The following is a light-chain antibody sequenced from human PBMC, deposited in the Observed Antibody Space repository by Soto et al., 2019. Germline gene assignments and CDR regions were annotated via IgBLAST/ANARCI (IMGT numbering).Light chain of an antibody. CDR1: SSNVGGYNY. J-gene: IGLJ1*01. CDR2: EVN. CDR3: SSCVGSNNLPYV. V-gene: IGLV2-8*01. Sequence: QSALTQPPSASGSPGQSVTISCTGTSSNVGGYNYVSWYQHHPGKAPKLIIYEVNERPSGVPDRFSGSKSGNTASLTVSGLQAEDEDDYYCSSCVGSNNLPYVFGTRTKVTVL.